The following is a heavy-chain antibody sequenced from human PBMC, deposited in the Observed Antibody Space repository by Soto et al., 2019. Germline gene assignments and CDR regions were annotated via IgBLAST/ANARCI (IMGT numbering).Heavy chain of an antibody. D-gene: IGHD3-10*01. CDR2: IGSSGNTI. Sequence: GGSLRLSCAASGFTFSIYNMNWVRQAPGKGLEWVSYIGSSGNTIFYADSVKGRFTISRDNAKNSLYLQMNSLRDGDTAVYYCASHGSGSYYRRSSDYWGQGTLVTVSS. CDR3: ASHGSGSYYRRSSDY. J-gene: IGHJ4*02. V-gene: IGHV3-48*02. CDR1: GFTFSIYN.